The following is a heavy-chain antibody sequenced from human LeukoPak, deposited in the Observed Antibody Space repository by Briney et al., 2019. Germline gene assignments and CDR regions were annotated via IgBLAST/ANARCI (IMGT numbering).Heavy chain of an antibody. CDR2: IRYDGSTK. CDR3: AALHTGTFVDY. Sequence: GGSLRLSCAASGFSFSGYGMLWVRQVPGKGLEWVAFIRYDGSTKFYTDSVKGRFAISRDNSKNTLSLQMNSLRTEDTAVYYCAALHTGTFVDYWGQGTLVTVSS. V-gene: IGHV3-30*02. CDR1: GFSFSGYG. J-gene: IGHJ4*02. D-gene: IGHD4-17*01.